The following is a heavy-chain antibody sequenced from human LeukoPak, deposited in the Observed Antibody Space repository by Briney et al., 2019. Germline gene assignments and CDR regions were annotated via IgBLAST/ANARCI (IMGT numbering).Heavy chain of an antibody. J-gene: IGHJ6*04. D-gene: IGHD3-10*01. CDR2: IFHSGST. V-gene: IGHV4-38-2*01. CDR3: ARASGSYGSGSYYYYGMDV. CDR1: GYSISSGYY. Sequence: SETLSLTCAVSGYSISSGYYWVWIRQPPGKGLEGIGSIFHSGSTYYNPSLKSRVNMSVDTSKNQISLKLSSVTAADTAVYYCARASGSYGSGSYYYYGMDVWGKGTTVTVSS.